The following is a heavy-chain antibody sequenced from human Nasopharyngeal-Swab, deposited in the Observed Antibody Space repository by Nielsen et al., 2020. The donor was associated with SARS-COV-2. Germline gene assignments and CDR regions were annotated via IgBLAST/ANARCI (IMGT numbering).Heavy chain of an antibody. CDR2: ISSTGTTI. CDR3: AREMGYSYGWDY. V-gene: IGHV3-48*03. Sequence: LAARKGLEWISYISSTGTTIYYADSVKGRFTISRDNAKNSLFLQMNSLRAEDTALYYCAREMGYSYGWDYWGQGTQVTVSS. D-gene: IGHD5-18*01. J-gene: IGHJ4*02.